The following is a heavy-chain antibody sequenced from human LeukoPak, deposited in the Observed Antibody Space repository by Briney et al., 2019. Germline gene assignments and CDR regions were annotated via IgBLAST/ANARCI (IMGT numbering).Heavy chain of an antibody. J-gene: IGHJ6*03. Sequence: PGGSLRLSCAASGFSFSVYSINWVRQAPGKGLEWVSSISPSSTYIYYADSVKGRFTISRDNAKNSLYLQMNSLRAEDTAVYYCAREVGGSYLGYYYYYMDVWGKGTTVTISS. CDR2: ISPSSTYI. CDR1: GFSFSVYS. CDR3: AREVGGSYLGYYYYYMDV. D-gene: IGHD1-26*01. V-gene: IGHV3-21*01.